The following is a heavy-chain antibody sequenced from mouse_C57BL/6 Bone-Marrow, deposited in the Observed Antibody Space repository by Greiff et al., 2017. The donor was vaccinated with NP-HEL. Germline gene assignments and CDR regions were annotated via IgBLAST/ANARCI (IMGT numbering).Heavy chain of an antibody. CDR1: GYTFTSYW. V-gene: IGHV1-74*01. D-gene: IGHD2-1*01. CDR3: SIGVYRKAWFAY. Sequence: QVQLQQSGAELVKPGASVKVSCKASGYTFTSYWMHWVKQRPGQGLEWIGRIHPSDSDTNYNQKFKGKATLTVDKASSTAYMQLSSLTSEDSAVSYCSIGVYRKAWFAYWGQGTLVTVSA. CDR2: IHPSDSDT. J-gene: IGHJ3*01.